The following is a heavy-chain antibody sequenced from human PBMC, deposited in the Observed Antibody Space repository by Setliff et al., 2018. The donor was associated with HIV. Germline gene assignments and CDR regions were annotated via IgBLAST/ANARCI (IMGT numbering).Heavy chain of an antibody. CDR3: ANRLRGYNKWYYFDY. D-gene: IGHD1-1*01. CDR2: MSGSTGDT. J-gene: IGHJ4*02. Sequence: ASETLRLSCAASGFTFNSYAMSWVRQAPGKGLEWVATMSGSTGDTYYADSVKGRFTISRDNSKNTLSLQMNSLGAEDTAVYYCANRLRGYNKWYYFDYWGQGTLVTVSS. V-gene: IGHV3-23*01. CDR1: GFTFNSYA.